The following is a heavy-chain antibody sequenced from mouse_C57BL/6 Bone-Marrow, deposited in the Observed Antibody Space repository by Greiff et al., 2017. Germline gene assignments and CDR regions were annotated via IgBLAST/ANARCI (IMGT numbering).Heavy chain of an antibody. V-gene: IGHV1-69*01. Sequence: QVQLQQSGAELVMPGASVTLSCKASGYTFTSYWMNWVKQRPGQGLEWIGEIDPSDSSTNYNQKFKGKSTLTVDKSSSTAYMQLSSLTSEDSAVYYYARGRETDYWGQGTTLTVSS. J-gene: IGHJ2*01. CDR1: GYTFTSYW. CDR3: ARGRETDY. CDR2: IDPSDSST.